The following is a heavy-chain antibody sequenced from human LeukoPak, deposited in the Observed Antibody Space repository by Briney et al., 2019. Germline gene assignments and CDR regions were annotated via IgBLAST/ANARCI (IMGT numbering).Heavy chain of an antibody. Sequence: SETLSLTCTVSGGSISSSAHNWDWIRQPPGKGLEWMGYIYYSGSTNYNPSLKSRVTISVDTSKNQFSLRVSSVTAADTAVYYCARHLNNCGDDCYIFDYWGQGTLVTVSS. J-gene: IGHJ4*02. D-gene: IGHD2-21*01. CDR3: ARHLNNCGDDCYIFDY. CDR2: IYYSGST. V-gene: IGHV4-61*05. CDR1: GGSISSSAHN.